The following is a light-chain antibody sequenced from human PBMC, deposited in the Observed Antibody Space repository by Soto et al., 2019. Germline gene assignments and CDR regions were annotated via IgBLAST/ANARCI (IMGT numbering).Light chain of an antibody. CDR2: CAS. CDR3: QHYDNLPPFT. CDR1: QDIRTS. V-gene: IGKV1-33*01. J-gene: IGKJ3*01. Sequence: DIQMTQSPSSLSASVGARVSITCQASQDIRTSLSWFQHKPGRAPKLLIYCASYLETGVPSRFRGSGSGTDFTLTITSLQPEDTATYYCQHYDNLPPFTFGPGTIVDIK.